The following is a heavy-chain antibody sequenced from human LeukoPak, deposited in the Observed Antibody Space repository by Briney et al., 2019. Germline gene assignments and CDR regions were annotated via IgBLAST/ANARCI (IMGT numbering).Heavy chain of an antibody. V-gene: IGHV3-53*01. Sequence: GGSLRLSCAASGFTVSSNYMSWVRQAPGKGLEWVSVIYSGGSTYYADSVKGRFTISRDNSKNTLYLQMNSLRAEDTAVYYCARDYRYFDWSPGAFDIWGQGTMVTVSS. J-gene: IGHJ3*02. CDR1: GFTVSSNY. CDR2: IYSGGST. D-gene: IGHD3-9*01. CDR3: ARDYRYFDWSPGAFDI.